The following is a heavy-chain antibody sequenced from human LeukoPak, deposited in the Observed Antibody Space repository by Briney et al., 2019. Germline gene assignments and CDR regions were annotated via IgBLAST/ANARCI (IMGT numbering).Heavy chain of an antibody. J-gene: IGHJ4*02. CDR2: INHSGST. CDR1: GGSFSGYY. D-gene: IGHD5-24*01. V-gene: IGHV4-34*01. CDR3: ARPRGYNLSGLGY. Sequence: PSETLSLTCAVYGGSFSGYYWSWIRQPPGKRLEWIGEINHSGSTNYNPSLKSRVTISVDTSKNQFSLKLSSVTAADTAVYYCARPRGYNLSGLGYWGQGTLVTVSS.